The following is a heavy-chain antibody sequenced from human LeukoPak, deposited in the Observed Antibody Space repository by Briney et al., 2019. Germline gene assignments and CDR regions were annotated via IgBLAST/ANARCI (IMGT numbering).Heavy chain of an antibody. V-gene: IGHV3-30*18. Sequence: GGSLRLSCAASGFTFSSYGMHWVRQAPGKGLEWVAVISYDGSNKYYADSVKGRFTISRDNSKNTLYLQMNSLRAEDTAVYYCAKDRRDGYSYFDYWGQGTLVTVSS. D-gene: IGHD5-24*01. CDR3: AKDRRDGYSYFDY. CDR1: GFTFSSYG. J-gene: IGHJ4*02. CDR2: ISYDGSNK.